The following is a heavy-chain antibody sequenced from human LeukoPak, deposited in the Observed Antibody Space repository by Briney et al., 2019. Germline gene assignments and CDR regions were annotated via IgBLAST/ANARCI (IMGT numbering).Heavy chain of an antibody. J-gene: IGHJ4*02. CDR2: IYYSGST. D-gene: IGHD1-26*01. V-gene: IGHV4-39*07. Sequence: SETLSLTCTVSGGSISSSYYWGWIRQPPGKGLEWIGSIYYSGSTYYNPSLKSRVTISVDTSKNQFSLKLSSVTAADTAVYYCATTQWELHGGFDYWGQGNLVTVSS. CDR1: GGSISSSYY. CDR3: ATTQWELHGGFDY.